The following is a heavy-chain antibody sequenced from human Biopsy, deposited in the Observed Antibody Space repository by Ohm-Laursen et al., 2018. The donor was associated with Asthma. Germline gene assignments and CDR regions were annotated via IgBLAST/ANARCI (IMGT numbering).Heavy chain of an antibody. D-gene: IGHD1-14*01. CDR2: ISFDGSNK. Sequence: SLRLSCTASGFTFSNYGMHWVRQAPGKGLDWVAVISFDGSNKNYTDSVKGRFTISRDNSRNTLYLQMNSLRAEDTTVYYCARDGPELPTELDYWGPGTLVTVSS. CDR1: GFTFSNYG. V-gene: IGHV3-30*03. CDR3: ARDGPELPTELDY. J-gene: IGHJ4*02.